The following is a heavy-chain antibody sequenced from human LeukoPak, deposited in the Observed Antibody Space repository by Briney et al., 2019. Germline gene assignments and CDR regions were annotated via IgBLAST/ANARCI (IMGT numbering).Heavy chain of an antibody. V-gene: IGHV4-34*01. J-gene: IGHJ4*02. CDR1: GVSFSGYY. CDR3: ASLGTYCSGGSCYSFDY. D-gene: IGHD2-15*01. CDR2: INHSGST. Sequence: SETLSLTCAVYGVSFSGYYWSWIRQPPGKGLEWNGEINHSGSTNYNPSLKSRVTISVDTSKNQLSLKLSSVTAADTAVYYCASLGTYCSGGSCYSFDYWGQGTLVTVSS.